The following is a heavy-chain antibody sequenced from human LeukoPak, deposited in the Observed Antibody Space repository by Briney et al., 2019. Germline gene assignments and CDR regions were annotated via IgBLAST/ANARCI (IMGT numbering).Heavy chain of an antibody. Sequence: ASVKVSCKASGYTFTGYYMHWVRQAPGQGLEWMGWINPNSGGTNYAQKFQGRVTMTRDTSISTAYMELGRLRSDDTAVYYCARDSRGYSYGSFWGQGTLVTVSS. D-gene: IGHD5-18*01. CDR1: GYTFTGYY. CDR2: INPNSGGT. V-gene: IGHV1-2*02. CDR3: ARDSRGYSYGSF. J-gene: IGHJ4*01.